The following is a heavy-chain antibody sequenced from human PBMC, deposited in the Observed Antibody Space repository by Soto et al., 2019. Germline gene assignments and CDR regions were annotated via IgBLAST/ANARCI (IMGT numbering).Heavy chain of an antibody. D-gene: IGHD1-26*01. CDR3: AGRRPLVQLGYYFDF. Sequence: DVQLVESGGGLVQPGRSLRLSCAASGFTFVDYAIHWVRQAPGKGLEWVSGITWDSANIDNADSVKGRFTISRDNAKNSLYLQMSSLRPEDTAIYFCAGRRPLVQLGYYFDFWGQGTMVTVSS. CDR1: GFTFVDYA. V-gene: IGHV3-9*01. J-gene: IGHJ4*02. CDR2: ITWDSANI.